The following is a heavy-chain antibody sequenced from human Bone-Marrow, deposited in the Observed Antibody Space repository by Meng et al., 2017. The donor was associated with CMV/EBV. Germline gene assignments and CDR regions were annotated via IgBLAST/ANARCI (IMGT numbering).Heavy chain of an antibody. J-gene: IGHJ6*02. D-gene: IGHD2-2*01. CDR1: GYTFTSYY. CDR3: AGRLPRKYQLLLPYYYGRDV. CDR2: INPSGGST. V-gene: IGHV1-46*01. Sequence: ASVKVSCKASGYTFTSYYMHWVRQAPGQGLEWMGIINPSGGSTSYAQKFQGRVTMTRDTSTSTVYMELSSLRSEDTAAYYCAGRLPRKYQLLLPYYYGRDVWGQGSTVTVYS.